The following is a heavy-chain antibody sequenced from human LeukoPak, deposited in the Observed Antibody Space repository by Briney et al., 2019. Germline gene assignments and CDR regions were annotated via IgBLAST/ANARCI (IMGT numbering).Heavy chain of an antibody. CDR3: ARTNGDYVKASDY. V-gene: IGHV4-38-2*01. CDR2: IYHSGST. Sequence: SETLSLTCAVSGYSISSGYYWGWIRQPPGKGLEWIGSIYHSGSTYYNPSLKSRVTISVDTSKNQFSLKLSSVTAADTAVYYCARTNGDYVKASDYWGQGTLVTVSS. D-gene: IGHD4-17*01. CDR1: GYSISSGYY. J-gene: IGHJ4*02.